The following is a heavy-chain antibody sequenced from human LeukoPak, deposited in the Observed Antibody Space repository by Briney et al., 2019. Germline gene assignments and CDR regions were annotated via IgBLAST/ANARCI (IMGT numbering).Heavy chain of an antibody. CDR3: ARVPDYGDPLDY. J-gene: IGHJ4*02. CDR2: ISTSGSTI. Sequence: GGSLRLSCAASGFTFSDYYMTWIRQAPGKGLEWISYISTSGSTIYYADSVKGRFTISRDNAKNSLYLQMNSLRAEDTAVYYCARVPDYGDPLDYWGQGTLVTVSS. CDR1: GFTFSDYY. D-gene: IGHD4-17*01. V-gene: IGHV3-11*04.